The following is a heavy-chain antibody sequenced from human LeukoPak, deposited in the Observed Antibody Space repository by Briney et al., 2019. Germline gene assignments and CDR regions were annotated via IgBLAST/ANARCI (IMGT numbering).Heavy chain of an antibody. J-gene: IGHJ4*02. Sequence: ASVKVSCKASGGSFTKYYMHWVRQAPGQGLEWMGIINPHDGSTTYTQKFQGRLTMTTDTSTSTVNMELSSLRSEDTAVYYCAPSVRSGGSYYFDYWGQGTLVTVSS. CDR3: APSVRSGGSYYFDY. D-gene: IGHD2-15*01. CDR2: INPHDGST. V-gene: IGHV1-46*01. CDR1: GGSFTKYY.